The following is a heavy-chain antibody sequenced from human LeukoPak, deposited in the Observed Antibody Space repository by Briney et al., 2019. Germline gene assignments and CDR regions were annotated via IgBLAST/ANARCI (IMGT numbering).Heavy chain of an antibody. J-gene: IGHJ5*02. CDR3: ARHAFGLLNNWFDP. CDR2: IYTSGTN. Sequence: PSETLSLTCTVSGGSISSSYWSWIRQPPGKGLEWVGYIYTSGTNNYNPSLKSRVTISVDTSKNQFSLKLSSVTAADTAVYYCARHAFGLLNNWFDPWGQGTLVTVSS. V-gene: IGHV4-4*09. D-gene: IGHD3/OR15-3a*01. CDR1: GGSISSSY.